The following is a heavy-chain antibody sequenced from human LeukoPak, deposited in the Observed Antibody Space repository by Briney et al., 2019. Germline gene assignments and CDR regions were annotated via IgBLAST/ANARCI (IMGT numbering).Heavy chain of an antibody. CDR1: EFTFSSYW. Sequence: GGSLRLSCEASEFTFSSYWMSWVRQAPGKGLEWVANINQDGTDKYYVESVKGRFTISRDNSKNTLYLQMNSLRAVDTAVYYCATSDYDILTGPPHFDYWGQGTLVTVSS. CDR3: ATSDYDILTGPPHFDY. V-gene: IGHV3-7*01. CDR2: INQDGTDK. D-gene: IGHD3-9*01. J-gene: IGHJ4*02.